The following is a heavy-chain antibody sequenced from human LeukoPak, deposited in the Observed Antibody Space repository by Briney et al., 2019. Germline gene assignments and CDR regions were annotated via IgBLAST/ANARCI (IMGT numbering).Heavy chain of an antibody. J-gene: IGHJ4*02. Sequence: GGSLRLSCAASGFTFSSYWMHWVRQAPGKGLVWVSRINSDGSSTSYADSVKGRFTISRDNAKNTLYLQMNSLRAEDTAVYYCAKDIRWYYYDSSGYFDYWGQGTLVTVSS. D-gene: IGHD3-22*01. CDR2: INSDGSST. CDR1: GFTFSSYW. V-gene: IGHV3-74*01. CDR3: AKDIRWYYYDSSGYFDY.